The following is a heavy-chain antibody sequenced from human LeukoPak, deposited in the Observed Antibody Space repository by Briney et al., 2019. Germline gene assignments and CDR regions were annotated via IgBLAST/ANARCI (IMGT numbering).Heavy chain of an antibody. CDR3: AGRGQRYFRD. Sequence: PSETLSLTCDVSGASVTTDYWSWIRQPPGKGLEWIVYIYNSGNTDYNPSLKSRLTISVDTSKNQFSLTLSSATAADTAVYYCAGRGQRYFRDWGQGTLVTVSS. D-gene: IGHD3-9*01. CDR2: IYNSGNT. J-gene: IGHJ1*01. CDR1: GASVTTDY. V-gene: IGHV4-59*08.